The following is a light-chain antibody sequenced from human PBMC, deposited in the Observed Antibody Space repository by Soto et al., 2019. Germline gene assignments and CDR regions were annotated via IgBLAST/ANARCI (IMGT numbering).Light chain of an antibody. CDR3: QQYGYSLWT. CDR1: QSVMNSY. J-gene: IGKJ1*01. Sequence: EIVLTQSPGTLSLSPGERATLSCRASQSVMNSYLAWYQQKPGQAPRLLIYGASSRATGIPDRFSGSASGTDFTLTISRLEPEDFAVYYCQQYGYSLWTFGQGTKVEIK. V-gene: IGKV3-20*01. CDR2: GAS.